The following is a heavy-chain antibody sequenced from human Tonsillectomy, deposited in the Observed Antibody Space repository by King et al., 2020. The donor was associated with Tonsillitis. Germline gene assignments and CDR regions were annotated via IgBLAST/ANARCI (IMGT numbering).Heavy chain of an antibody. CDR2: INAKSGGN. V-gene: IGHV1-2*02. Sequence: VQLVESGAEVKKPWASVKVSCKAAGYTFTGYYSHWVRQAPGQGLEWMGWINAKSGGNNYAQKYQGRVTMTRDTSISTAYMELSRLRSDDTAVYYCARGDNWNPDYWGQGTLVTVSS. D-gene: IGHD1-20*01. J-gene: IGHJ4*02. CDR3: ARGDNWNPDY. CDR1: GYTFTGYY.